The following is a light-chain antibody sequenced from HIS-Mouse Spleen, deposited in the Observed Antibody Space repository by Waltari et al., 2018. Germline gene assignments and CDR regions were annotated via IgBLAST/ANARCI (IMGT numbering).Light chain of an antibody. CDR1: QSISSW. CDR3: QQYNSYWT. CDR2: KAS. Sequence: DIQMTRSTSTLSASVGDRVTITCRASQSISSWLAWYQQKPGKAPKLLIYKASSLESGVPSRFSGSGSGTEFTLTISSLQPDDFATYYCQQYNSYWTFGQGTKVEIK. V-gene: IGKV1-5*03. J-gene: IGKJ1*01.